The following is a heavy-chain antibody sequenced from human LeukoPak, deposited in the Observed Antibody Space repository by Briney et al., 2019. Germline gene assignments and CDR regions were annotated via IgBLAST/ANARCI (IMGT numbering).Heavy chain of an antibody. CDR2: ISGSGGST. CDR3: AKDGGDYYDSSGYYVY. J-gene: IGHJ4*02. V-gene: IGHV3-23*01. CDR1: GFTFSSYA. D-gene: IGHD3-22*01. Sequence: GGTLRLSCAASGFTFSSYAMSWVRQAPGTGLEWVSAISGSGGSTYYADSVKGRFTISRDNSKNTLYLQMNSLRAEDTAVYYCAKDGGDYYDSSGYYVYWGQGTLVTVSS.